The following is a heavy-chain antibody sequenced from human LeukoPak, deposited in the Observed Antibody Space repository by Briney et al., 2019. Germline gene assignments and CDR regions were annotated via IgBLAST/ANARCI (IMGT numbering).Heavy chain of an antibody. Sequence: AGGSLRLSRAASGFTFSSYSMNWVRQAPGKGLEWVSSISSSSSYIYYADSVKGRFTISRDNAKNSLYLQMNSLRAEDTAVYYCAREGPHIVVVTAMFTYYGMDVWGQGTTVTVSS. CDR3: AREGPHIVVVTAMFTYYGMDV. CDR2: ISSSSSYI. D-gene: IGHD2-21*02. J-gene: IGHJ6*02. V-gene: IGHV3-21*01. CDR1: GFTFSSYS.